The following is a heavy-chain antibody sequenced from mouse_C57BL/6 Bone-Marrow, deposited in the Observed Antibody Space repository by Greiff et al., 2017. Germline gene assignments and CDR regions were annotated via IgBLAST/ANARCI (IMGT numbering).Heavy chain of an antibody. V-gene: IGHV1-72*01. D-gene: IGHD2-5*01. J-gene: IGHJ1*03. Sequence: QVQLQQPGAELVKPGASVKLSCKASGYTFTSYWMHWVKQRPGRGLEWIGRIDPNSGGTKYNEKFKSKATLTVDKPSSTAYMPLSSLTSEDSAVCYCERGGAPTIVTTEYFDVWGTGTTVTVSS. CDR3: ERGGAPTIVTTEYFDV. CDR1: GYTFTSYW. CDR2: IDPNSGGT.